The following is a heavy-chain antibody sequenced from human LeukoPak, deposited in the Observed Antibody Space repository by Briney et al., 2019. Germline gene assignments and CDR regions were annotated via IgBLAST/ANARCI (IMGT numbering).Heavy chain of an antibody. CDR2: IYFSGST. V-gene: IGHV4-59*08. J-gene: IGHJ3*02. Sequence: PSETLSLTCTVSGGSITSYYWSWVRQPPGKGLEWIGYIYFSGSTNYNPSLKSRVTISVDTSKNQFFLKVTSVTAADTAVYYCARTISSFYGDNAYAFDIWGQGTMAIVSS. CDR3: ARTISSFYGDNAYAFDI. CDR1: GGSITSYY. D-gene: IGHD4-17*01.